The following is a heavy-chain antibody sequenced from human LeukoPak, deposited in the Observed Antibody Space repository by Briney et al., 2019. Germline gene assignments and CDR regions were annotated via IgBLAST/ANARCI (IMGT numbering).Heavy chain of an antibody. Sequence: PSETLSLTCTVSGYSISSGYYWGWIRQPPGKGLEWIGSIYHSGSTYYSPSLKSRVTISVDTSKNQFSLKLSSVTAADTAVYYCARDLRSSTSNNWFDPWGQGTLVTVSS. CDR2: IYHSGST. J-gene: IGHJ5*02. D-gene: IGHD2-2*01. V-gene: IGHV4-38-2*02. CDR1: GYSISSGYY. CDR3: ARDLRSSTSNNWFDP.